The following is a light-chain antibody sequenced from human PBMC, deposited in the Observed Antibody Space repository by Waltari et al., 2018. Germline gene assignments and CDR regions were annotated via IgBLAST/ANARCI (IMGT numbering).Light chain of an antibody. Sequence: SSELTQDPAVSVAMGQTARITCPGDSLRSYYASWYQQRPGQAPILVIYDKNNRPSGVPDRFSGSSSHNTGSLTITGAQAEDEASYYCHSRDASGVAGSFGGGTKLTVL. J-gene: IGLJ2*01. CDR1: SLRSYY. CDR3: HSRDASGVAGS. CDR2: DKN. V-gene: IGLV3-19*01.